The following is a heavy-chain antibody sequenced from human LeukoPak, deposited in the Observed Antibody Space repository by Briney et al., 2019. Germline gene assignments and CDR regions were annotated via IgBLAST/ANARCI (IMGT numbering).Heavy chain of an antibody. J-gene: IGHJ6*04. Sequence: PSETLSLTCAVHGGSFSGYYWSWIRQPPGKGLEWIGEINHSGSTNYNPSLKSRVTISVDTSKDQFSLKLSSVTAADTAVYYCARGNPITMVRGVIITYGMDVWGKGTTVTVSS. CDR2: INHSGST. CDR3: ARGNPITMVRGVIITYGMDV. V-gene: IGHV4-34*01. D-gene: IGHD3-10*01. CDR1: GGSFSGYY.